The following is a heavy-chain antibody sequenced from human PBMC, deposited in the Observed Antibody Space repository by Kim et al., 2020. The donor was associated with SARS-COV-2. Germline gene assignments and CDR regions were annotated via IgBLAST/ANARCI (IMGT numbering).Heavy chain of an antibody. J-gene: IGHJ6*02. V-gene: IGHV1-3*01. Sequence: KFRGRVTITRDTSASTAYMELSSLRSEDTAVYYCARERVKNYYYGMDVWGQGTTVTVSS. CDR3: ARERVKNYYYGMDV.